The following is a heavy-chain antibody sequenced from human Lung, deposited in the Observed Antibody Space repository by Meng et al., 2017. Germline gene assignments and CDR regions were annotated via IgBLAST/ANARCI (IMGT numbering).Heavy chain of an antibody. CDR1: GGSITSSTW. CDR2: IFHSGST. CDR3: ARFDISSSGRGDY. Sequence: QVHLEGSGPGLVQPSGTLFPHCAVSGGSITSSTWWSWVRQTPGKGLEWFGEIFHSGSTNYNPPLESRVTISVDKSKNQFSLKVYSVTAADTATYYCARFDISSSGRGDYWGQGILVTVSS. D-gene: IGHD1-26*01. V-gene: IGHV4-4*02. J-gene: IGHJ4*02.